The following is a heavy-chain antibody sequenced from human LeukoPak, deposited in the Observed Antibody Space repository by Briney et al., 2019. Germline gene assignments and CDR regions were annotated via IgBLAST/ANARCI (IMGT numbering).Heavy chain of an antibody. V-gene: IGHV3-53*01. CDR2: IYSGGST. CDR3: ARTPPYDSNGYYSSGYFDY. CDR1: GFSVNSNY. Sequence: PGGSLRLSCAASGFSVNSNYMSWVRQAPGKGLEWVSVIYSGGSTYYADSVKGRFTISRDNSKNTLYLQMNSLRAEDTAVYYCARTPPYDSNGYYSSGYFDYWGQGTLVTVSS. J-gene: IGHJ4*02. D-gene: IGHD3-22*01.